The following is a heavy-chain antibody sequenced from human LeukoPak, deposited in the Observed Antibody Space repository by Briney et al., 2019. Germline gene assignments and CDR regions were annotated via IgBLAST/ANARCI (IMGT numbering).Heavy chain of an antibody. CDR1: RFTFSSYG. V-gene: IGHV3-33*01. CDR2: IWYDGSNK. Sequence: GGSLRLSCAASRFTFSSYGMHWVRQAPGKGLEWVAVIWYDGSNKYYADSVKGRFTISRDNSKNTLYLQMNSLRAEDTAVYYCARDGGGSPSYYYYGMDVWGQGTTVTVSS. D-gene: IGHD1-26*01. J-gene: IGHJ6*02. CDR3: ARDGGGSPSYYYYGMDV.